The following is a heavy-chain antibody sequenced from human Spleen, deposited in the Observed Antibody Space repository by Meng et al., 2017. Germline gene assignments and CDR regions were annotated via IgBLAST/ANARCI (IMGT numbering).Heavy chain of an antibody. J-gene: IGHJ4*02. Sequence: GGSLRLSCAASGFTFSSYEMNWVRQAPGKGLEWVSYISGSGSSIYYADSVRGRFTISRDDSKNSLYLQVNSLQTEDTAVYYCVRVTDWGQGTLVTVSS. CDR2: ISGSGSSI. CDR1: GFTFSSYE. V-gene: IGHV3-48*03. CDR3: VRVTD.